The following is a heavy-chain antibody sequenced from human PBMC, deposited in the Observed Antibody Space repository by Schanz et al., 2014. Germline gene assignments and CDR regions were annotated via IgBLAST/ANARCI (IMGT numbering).Heavy chain of an antibody. V-gene: IGHV3-11*05. CDR2: ISNSGTYT. Sequence: VQLVESGGGLVRPGGSLRLSCAGSGFTFSDYYMTWMRQAPGKGLEWISYISNSGTYTKYADSVKGRFVISRDNARSSLYLQMSSLRDGDTAVYYCASVIMVAGNHRDGRDVWGQGTTVIVSS. CDR3: ASVIMVAGNHRDGRDV. J-gene: IGHJ6*02. CDR1: GFTFSDYY. D-gene: IGHD6-19*01.